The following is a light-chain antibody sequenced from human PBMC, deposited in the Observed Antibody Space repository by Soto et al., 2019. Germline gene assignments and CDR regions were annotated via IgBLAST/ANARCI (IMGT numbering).Light chain of an antibody. CDR3: QQYGKLPIT. V-gene: IGKV3-20*01. CDR1: QSVMSNY. CDR2: GAS. Sequence: EIVMTQSPRTLSLSPGERATLSCMASQSVMSNYVAWYHQKPGQAPRLLISGASTRAAGIPDRFSGSGSGTDFTLTISSLEPEDFAVYYCQQYGKLPITFGQGTRLEI. J-gene: IGKJ5*01.